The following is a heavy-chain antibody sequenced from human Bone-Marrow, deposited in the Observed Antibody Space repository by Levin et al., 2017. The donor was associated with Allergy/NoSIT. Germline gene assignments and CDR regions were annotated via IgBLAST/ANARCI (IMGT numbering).Heavy chain of an antibody. J-gene: IGHJ6*03. CDR1: GFTFSSYG. Sequence: GGSLRLSCAASGFTFSSYGMHWVRQAPGKGLEWVAVIWYDGSNKYYADSVKGRFTISRDNSKNTLYLQMNSLRAEDTAVYYCAKFGVDTAMVTYYYMDVWGKGTTVTVSS. CDR2: IWYDGSNK. D-gene: IGHD5-18*01. CDR3: AKFGVDTAMVTYYYMDV. V-gene: IGHV3-33*06.